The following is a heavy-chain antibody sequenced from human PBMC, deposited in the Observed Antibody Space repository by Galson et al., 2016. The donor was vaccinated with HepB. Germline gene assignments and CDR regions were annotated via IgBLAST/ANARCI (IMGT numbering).Heavy chain of an antibody. CDR3: AREDDNFWSGYYTRHWDY. D-gene: IGHD3-3*01. CDR1: GFTFSNNW. V-gene: IGHV3-7*01. J-gene: IGHJ4*02. CDR2: MKQDGSEK. Sequence: SLRLSCAASGFTFSNNWMTWVRQAPGKGLEWVACMKQDGSEKYYVDSVKGRFTISRDNAKNSLYLQMNSLRAEDTAVYYCAREDDNFWSGYYTRHWDYWGQGTLVTVSS.